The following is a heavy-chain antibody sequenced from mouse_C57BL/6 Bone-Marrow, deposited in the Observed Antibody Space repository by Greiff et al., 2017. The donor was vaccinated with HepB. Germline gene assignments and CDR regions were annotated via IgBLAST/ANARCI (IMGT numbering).Heavy chain of an antibody. Sequence: VQLQQSGAELVRPGASVKLSCTASGFNIKDDYMHWVKQRPEQGLEWIGWIDPENGDTEYASKFQGKATITADTSSNTAYLQLSSLTSEDSAVYYCTTKLGPHYAMDYWGQGTSVTVSS. CDR1: GFNIKDDY. CDR3: TTKLGPHYAMDY. V-gene: IGHV14-4*01. J-gene: IGHJ4*01. CDR2: IDPENGDT. D-gene: IGHD3-3*01.